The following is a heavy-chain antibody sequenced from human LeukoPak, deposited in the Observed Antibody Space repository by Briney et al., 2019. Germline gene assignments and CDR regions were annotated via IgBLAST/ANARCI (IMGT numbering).Heavy chain of an antibody. V-gene: IGHV4-39*07. D-gene: IGHD1-26*01. J-gene: IGHJ4*02. Sequence: SETLSLTCTVSGGSISSSGYYWGWFRQPPGKGLEWIGRIYYSSGSSSARTYYNPSLKSRATVSVDTSKYQFFLKLNSMIAADTAVYYCARTEITSTGSYYFDYWGQGTLVTVSS. CDR3: ARTEITSTGSYYFDY. CDR1: GGSISSSGYY. CDR2: IYYSSGSSSART.